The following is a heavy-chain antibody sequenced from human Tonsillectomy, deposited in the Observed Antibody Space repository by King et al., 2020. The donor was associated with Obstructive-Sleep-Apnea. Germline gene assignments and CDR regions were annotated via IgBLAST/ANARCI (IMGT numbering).Heavy chain of an antibody. D-gene: IGHD6-13*01. CDR3: AKDQDHSSSWSTHFDY. Sequence: VQQVESGGGVVQPGRSLRLSCAASGFTFSSYGMHWVRQAPGKGLEWVAVISYDGTNKYYADSVKGRFTISRDNSKNTLYLQMNSLRGEDTAVYYCAKDQDHSSSWSTHFDYWGQGTLVTVSS. V-gene: IGHV3-30*18. J-gene: IGHJ4*02. CDR1: GFTFSSYG. CDR2: ISYDGTNK.